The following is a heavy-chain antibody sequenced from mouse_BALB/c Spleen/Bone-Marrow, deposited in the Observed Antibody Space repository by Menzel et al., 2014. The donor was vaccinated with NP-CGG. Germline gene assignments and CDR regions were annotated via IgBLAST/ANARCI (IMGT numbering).Heavy chain of an antibody. Sequence: QVQLQQSGAEVMKPGASVKISCKAPGYTFSSYWIEWVKQRPGHGLEWIGEILPGSGSTNYNEKFKGKATFTADTSSNQAYMQLSSLTSEDAAVYCCARFYFFGSRYYFDYWGQGTTLTVSS. J-gene: IGHJ2*01. V-gene: IGHV1-9*01. D-gene: IGHD1-1*01. CDR3: ARFYFFGSRYYFDY. CDR2: ILPGSGST. CDR1: GYTFSSYW.